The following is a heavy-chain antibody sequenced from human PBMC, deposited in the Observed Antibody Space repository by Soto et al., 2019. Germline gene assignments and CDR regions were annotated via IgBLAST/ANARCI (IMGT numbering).Heavy chain of an antibody. J-gene: IGHJ4*02. CDR2: INPSGDST. CDR3: AKVDVSTAGSFDY. Sequence: PGGSLRLSCVASGFTYSRHGLSWVRQAPGKGLEWVSTINPSGDSTFYADSVKGRFTISRDNSKNTVYLQMNSLNVGNPAVYLCAKVDVSTAGSFDYWGQGALVPVSS. D-gene: IGHD6-13*01. V-gene: IGHV3-23*01. CDR1: GFTYSRHG.